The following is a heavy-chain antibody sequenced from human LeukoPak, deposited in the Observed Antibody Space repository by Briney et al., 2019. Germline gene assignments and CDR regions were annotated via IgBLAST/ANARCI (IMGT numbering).Heavy chain of an antibody. CDR2: IMQGGSQI. J-gene: IGHJ4*02. V-gene: IGHV3-7*01. CDR1: GFTFSNYW. D-gene: IGHD6-19*01. CDR3: ARGSGWLIDY. Sequence: PGGSLRLSCAASGFTFSNYWMHWVRQAPGKGLEWVADIMQGGSQIGYVDSVKGRFTISRDDAKNSLSLEMSSPRVEDTAVYYCARGSGWLIDYWGQGTLVTVSS.